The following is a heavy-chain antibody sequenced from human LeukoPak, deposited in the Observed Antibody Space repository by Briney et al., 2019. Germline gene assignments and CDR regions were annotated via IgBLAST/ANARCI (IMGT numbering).Heavy chain of an antibody. CDR1: GFDVNIYS. CDR3: ARSRDWYADY. V-gene: IGHV3-48*01. D-gene: IGHD3-9*01. CDR2: MTGNSKTI. J-gene: IGHJ4*02. Sequence: GGSLRLSCAASGFDVNIYSMNWVRQAPGKGLEWISYMTGNSKTINYADSVKGRFTISRDNAENSLFLQMNRLRAEDTAIYYCARSRDWYADYWGQGSLVTVSS.